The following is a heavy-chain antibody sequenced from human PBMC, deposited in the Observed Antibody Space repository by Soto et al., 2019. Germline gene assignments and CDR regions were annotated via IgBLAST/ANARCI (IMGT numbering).Heavy chain of an antibody. J-gene: IGHJ5*02. D-gene: IGHD2-2*01. CDR1: GAPISSGGYY. CDR3: ARCSLVVVPVPGFDP. Sequence: SETLSLTCTVSGAPISSGGYYWSWIRQHPGKGLEWIGFIYYNGNTYYNPSLKSRVTISVDTSKNQLSLKVISVTAADTAVYYCARCSLVVVPVPGFDPWGQGTLDTVSS. CDR2: IYYNGNT. V-gene: IGHV4-31*03.